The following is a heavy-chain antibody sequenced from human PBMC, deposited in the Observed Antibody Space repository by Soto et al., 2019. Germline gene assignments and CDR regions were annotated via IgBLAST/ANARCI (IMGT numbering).Heavy chain of an antibody. Sequence: PSETLCLTCTVAGGSVSSYYWAWIRQSPGKALEWIGYIYYSGSTKYNPSLKSRVTMSVDTSNNQFSLRVSSVTAADTAVYYCARHSNRNYGLYYFDFWGLGALVTVSS. V-gene: IGHV4-59*08. CDR2: IYYSGST. CDR3: ARHSNRNYGLYYFDF. CDR1: GGSVSSYY. J-gene: IGHJ4*02. D-gene: IGHD4-4*01.